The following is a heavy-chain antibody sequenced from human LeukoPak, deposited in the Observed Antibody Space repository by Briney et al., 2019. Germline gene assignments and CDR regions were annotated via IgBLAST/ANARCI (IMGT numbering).Heavy chain of an antibody. CDR2: FDPEDGET. Sequence: ASVKVSCKVSGYTLTELSMHWVRPAPGKGLEWMGGFDPEDGETIYAQKFQGRVTMTEDTSTDTAYMELSSLRSEDTAVYYCATDLMGGGYSGYDLIDYWGQGTLVTVSS. V-gene: IGHV1-24*01. J-gene: IGHJ4*02. CDR3: ATDLMGGGYSGYDLIDY. CDR1: GYTLTELS. D-gene: IGHD5-12*01.